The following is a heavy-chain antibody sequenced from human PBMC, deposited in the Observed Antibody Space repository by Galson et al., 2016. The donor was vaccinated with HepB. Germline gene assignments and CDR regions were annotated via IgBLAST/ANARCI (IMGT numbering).Heavy chain of an antibody. D-gene: IGHD2-15*01. J-gene: IGHJ4*02. CDR1: GGTFSSSYS. Sequence: SVKVSCKASGGTFSSSYSISWVRQAPGQGLEWIGGINPVFGTVNYAQNIQGRVTITANSMELTSLRSEDTAVYYCARDWKGYFDFWGQGSLVTVSS. V-gene: IGHV1-69*06. CDR3: ARDWKGYFDF. CDR2: INPVFGTV.